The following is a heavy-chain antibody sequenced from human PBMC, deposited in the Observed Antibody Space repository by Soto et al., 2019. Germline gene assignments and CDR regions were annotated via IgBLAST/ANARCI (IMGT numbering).Heavy chain of an antibody. Sequence: PSETLSLTCSVLGDSISDTRYYWGWIRQSPEKGLEWIGSTSHDGHAYYNPSLKSRVTLFADTSRNQFSLKLSSVTAADTAVYYCARAAVAYCGGDCYSPFDYWGQGTLVTVSS. CDR3: ARAAVAYCGGDCYSPFDY. J-gene: IGHJ4*02. CDR1: GDSISDTRYY. D-gene: IGHD2-21*02. CDR2: TSHDGHA. V-gene: IGHV4-39*07.